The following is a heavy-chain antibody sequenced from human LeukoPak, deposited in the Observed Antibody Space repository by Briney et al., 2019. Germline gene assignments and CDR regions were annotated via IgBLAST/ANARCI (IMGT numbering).Heavy chain of an antibody. V-gene: IGHV3-7*04. Sequence: PGGSLRLSCAASGFTFSNYRMSWVRQAPGKGLEWVANIKEDGSEKYYVDSVKGRFTISRDNAKNSVYLQLNSLRVEDTAVYYCSRGPTVSDYWGQGTLVTVSS. D-gene: IGHD4-17*01. CDR3: SRGPTVSDY. CDR1: GFTFSNYR. J-gene: IGHJ4*02. CDR2: IKEDGSEK.